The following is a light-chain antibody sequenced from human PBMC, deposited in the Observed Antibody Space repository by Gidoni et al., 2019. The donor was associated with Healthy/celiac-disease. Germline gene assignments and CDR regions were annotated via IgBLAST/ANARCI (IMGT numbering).Light chain of an antibody. CDR1: QSVSSY. V-gene: IGKV3-11*01. Sequence: EIVLTQSPATLSLSPGARATLSCRARQSVSSYLAGYQQKPGQAPRLLIYDASNRATGIPARFSGSGSGTDFTLTISSLEPEDFAVYYCQQRSNWPPTFGGGTKVEIK. CDR3: QQRSNWPPT. J-gene: IGKJ4*01. CDR2: DAS.